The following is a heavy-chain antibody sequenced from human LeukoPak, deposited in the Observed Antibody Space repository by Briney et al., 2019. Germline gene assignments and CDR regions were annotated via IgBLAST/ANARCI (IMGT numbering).Heavy chain of an antibody. CDR2: IYTRGNT. Sequence: SETLSLTCTVSGGSISSYYWSWIRQPAGKGLEWIGRIYTRGNTNYNPSLKSRVTMSVDTPKNEVSLKLTSVTAADTAVYFCARGGGTNDDFWSGYAYSFDYWGQGALVTVSS. J-gene: IGHJ4*02. CDR1: GGSISSYY. CDR3: ARGGGTNDDFWSGYAYSFDY. V-gene: IGHV4-4*07. D-gene: IGHD3-3*01.